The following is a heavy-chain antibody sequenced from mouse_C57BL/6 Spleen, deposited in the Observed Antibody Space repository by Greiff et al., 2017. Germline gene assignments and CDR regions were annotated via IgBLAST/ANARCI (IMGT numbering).Heavy chain of an antibody. D-gene: IGHD2-1*01. J-gene: IGHJ2*01. CDR3: AKWYTADY. V-gene: IGHV5-4*03. CDR2: ISDGGSYT. Sequence: EVKLVESGGGLVQPGGSLKLSCAASGFTFSSYAMSWVRQTPDKRLEWVATISDGGSYTYYPDNVKGRFTISSAHAKNNLYLQMNHLKSEDTAMYDYAKWYTADYWGQGTTVTVSS. CDR1: GFTFSSYA.